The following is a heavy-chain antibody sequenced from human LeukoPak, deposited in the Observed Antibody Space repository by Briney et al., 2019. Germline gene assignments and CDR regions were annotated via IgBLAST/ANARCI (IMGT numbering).Heavy chain of an antibody. CDR3: ARDRDGSGSNPIGY. J-gene: IGHJ4*02. CDR1: GFTFSSYA. Sequence: PGGSLRLSRAASGFTFSSYAMHWVRQAPGKGLEWVAVISYDGSNKYYADSVKGRFTISRDNSKNTLYLQMNSLRAEDTAVYYCARDRDGSGSNPIGYWGQGTLVTVSS. CDR2: ISYDGSNK. V-gene: IGHV3-30*04. D-gene: IGHD3-10*01.